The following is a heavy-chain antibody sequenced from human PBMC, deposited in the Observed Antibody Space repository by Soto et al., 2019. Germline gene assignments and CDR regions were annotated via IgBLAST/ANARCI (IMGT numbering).Heavy chain of an antibody. J-gene: IGHJ2*01. D-gene: IGHD5-12*01. CDR2: ISYDGSNK. CDR1: GFTFSSYA. CDR3: ARRGAYGGYAWYFDL. Sequence: XLRLSCAASGFTFSSYAMHWVRQAPGKGLEWVAVISYDGSNKYYADSVKGRFTISRDNSKNTLYLQMNSLRAEDTAVYYCARRGAYGGYAWYFDLWGRGTLVTVSS. V-gene: IGHV3-30-3*01.